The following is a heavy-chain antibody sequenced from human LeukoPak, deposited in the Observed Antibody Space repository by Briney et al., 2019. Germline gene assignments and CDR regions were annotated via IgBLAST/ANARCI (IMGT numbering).Heavy chain of an antibody. CDR3: ARDENWGSRVADY. D-gene: IGHD7-27*01. CDR2: IDSDGIST. CDR1: EFTFSSYW. Sequence: PGGSLRLSCAASEFTFSSYWMHWVRQAPGKGLVWVSRIDSDGISTSYADSVKGRFTISRDNAKNSLYLQMNSLRAEDTAVYYCARDENWGSRVADYWGQGTLVTVSS. V-gene: IGHV3-74*01. J-gene: IGHJ4*02.